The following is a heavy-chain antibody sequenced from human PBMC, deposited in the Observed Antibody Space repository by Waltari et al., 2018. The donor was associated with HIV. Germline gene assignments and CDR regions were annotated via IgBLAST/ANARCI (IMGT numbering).Heavy chain of an antibody. D-gene: IGHD2-15*01. J-gene: IGHJ6*02. Sequence: QVQLQESGPGLVKPLQTLYLTCTVSGGPISSGSFYWTWIRPTAGTGLEWIGRIYPSGSTNYNPSLKSRVTISVDTSKNQFSLKLSSVTAADTAVYYCARVFCSGGSCYGDGRYGMDVWGQGTTVTVSS. CDR1: GGPISSGSFY. CDR2: IYPSGST. CDR3: ARVFCSGGSCYGDGRYGMDV. V-gene: IGHV4-61*02.